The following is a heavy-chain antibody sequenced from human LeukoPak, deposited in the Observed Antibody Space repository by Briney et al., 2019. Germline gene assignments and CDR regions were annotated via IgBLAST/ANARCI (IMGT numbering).Heavy chain of an antibody. CDR2: ISAYNGNT. V-gene: IGHV1-18*01. CDR1: GYTFTSYG. CDR3: AREADDSSVGPVDY. D-gene: IGHD3-22*01. Sequence: ASVKVSRKASGYTFTSYGISWVRQAPGQGLEWMGWISAYNGNTNYAQKLQGRVTMTTDTSTSTAYMELRSLRSDDTAVYYCAREADDSSVGPVDYWGQGTLVTVSS. J-gene: IGHJ4*02.